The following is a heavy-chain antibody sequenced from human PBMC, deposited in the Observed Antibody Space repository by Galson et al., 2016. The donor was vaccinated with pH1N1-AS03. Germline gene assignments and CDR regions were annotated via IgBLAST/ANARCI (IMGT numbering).Heavy chain of an antibody. Sequence: SLRLSCAASGFPFSDYSMNWVRQAPGKGLEWVSFISTSSSSIYYADSVKGRFTISRDNAQNLLYLQMNSLRDEDTAVYYCARDGPPQGISVAGSFDFWGQGTLVTVSS. D-gene: IGHD6-19*01. CDR3: ARDGPPQGISVAGSFDF. CDR2: ISTSSSSI. CDR1: GFPFSDYS. V-gene: IGHV3-21*01. J-gene: IGHJ4*02.